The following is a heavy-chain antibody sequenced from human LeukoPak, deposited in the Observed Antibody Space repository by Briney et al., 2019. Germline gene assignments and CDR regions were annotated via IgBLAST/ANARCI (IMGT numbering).Heavy chain of an antibody. J-gene: IGHJ4*02. CDR3: AREVKWELPDY. Sequence: QPGGSLRLSCAASGFIFSSYALSWVRQAPGKGLEWVSYITADGTNNYDADSVKGRFTISRDNAKNSLYLQMNSLRVDDTAIYYCAREVKWELPDYWGQGTLVTVSS. D-gene: IGHD1-26*01. CDR1: GFIFSSYA. CDR2: ITADGTNN. V-gene: IGHV3-48*04.